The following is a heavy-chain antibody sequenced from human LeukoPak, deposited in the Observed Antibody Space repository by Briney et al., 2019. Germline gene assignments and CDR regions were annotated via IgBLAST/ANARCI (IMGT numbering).Heavy chain of an antibody. CDR1: GGTFSSYA. V-gene: IGHV1-69*01. Sequence: SVLISCKASGGTFSSYAISWVRQAPGQGLEWMGGIIPIFGTANYAQKFQGRVTITADESTSTAYMELSSLRSEDTAVYYCARQVDVKYCSSTSCYVWDWFDPWGQGTLVTVSS. CDR3: ARQVDVKYCSSTSCYVWDWFDP. J-gene: IGHJ5*02. D-gene: IGHD2-2*01. CDR2: IIPIFGTA.